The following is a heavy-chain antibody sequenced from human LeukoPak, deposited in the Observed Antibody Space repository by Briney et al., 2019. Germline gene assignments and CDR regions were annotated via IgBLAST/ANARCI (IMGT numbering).Heavy chain of an antibody. D-gene: IGHD3-22*01. Sequence: SVKVSCKASGGTFSSYAISWVRQAPGQGLEWMGRIIPILGIANYAQKFQGRVTITADKSTSTAYMELCSLRSEDTAVYYCASDHYYDSSGYPPNFDYWGQGTLVTVSS. J-gene: IGHJ4*02. CDR2: IIPILGIA. CDR1: GGTFSSYA. CDR3: ASDHYYDSSGYPPNFDY. V-gene: IGHV1-69*04.